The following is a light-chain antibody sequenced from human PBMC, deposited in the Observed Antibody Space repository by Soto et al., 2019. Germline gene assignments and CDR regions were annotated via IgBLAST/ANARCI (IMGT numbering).Light chain of an antibody. Sequence: DIVLTQSPGTLSLSPGERATLSCRASQYMTRTYIAWYQQKPGQAPRLLIYAASNRATGIPDKFSGSGSGTDYSLTITRLEPEDSAVYYCHQYDKAPQTFGQGTKVEIK. J-gene: IGKJ2*01. CDR3: HQYDKAPQT. CDR1: QYMTRTY. V-gene: IGKV3-20*01. CDR2: AAS.